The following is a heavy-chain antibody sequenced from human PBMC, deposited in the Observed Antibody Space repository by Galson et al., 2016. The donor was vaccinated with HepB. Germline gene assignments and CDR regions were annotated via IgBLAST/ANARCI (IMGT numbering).Heavy chain of an antibody. Sequence: SETLSLTCTVSGGSIGRYSWSWIRQPPGKGLEWIGFIYYSGSTNYNPSLKSRLTISVDTSRNQFSLKLTSVTAADTAVYYCARDPDIDAFDIWGQGTMVTVSS. CDR3: ARDPDIDAFDI. V-gene: IGHV4-59*01. CDR1: GGSIGRYS. CDR2: IYYSGST. J-gene: IGHJ3*02. D-gene: IGHD1-14*01.